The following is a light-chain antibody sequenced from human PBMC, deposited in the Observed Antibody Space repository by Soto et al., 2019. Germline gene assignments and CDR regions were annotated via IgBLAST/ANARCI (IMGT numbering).Light chain of an antibody. CDR3: QQRSSWPRT. V-gene: IGKV3-11*01. J-gene: IGKJ2*01. CDR1: QSVSSY. Sequence: EIVLTQSPATLSLSPGERATLSCRASQSVSSYLAWYQQKPGQTPRLLIHDASNRATGIPARFSGSGSGTDFTLTISSLEPEDFAVYYCQQRSSWPRTFGQGTKLEIK. CDR2: DAS.